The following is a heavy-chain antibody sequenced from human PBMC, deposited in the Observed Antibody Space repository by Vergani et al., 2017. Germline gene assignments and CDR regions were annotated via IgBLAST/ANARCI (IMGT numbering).Heavy chain of an antibody. D-gene: IGHD2-2*01. CDR3: VKDRGASIGFDD. CDR2: LRYDGTTK. CDR1: GFSFGSYG. Sequence: QVQLVESGGGVVQPGGSLRLSCAASGFSFGSYGMHWVRVRQAPGKGLEWLAYLRYDGTTKQYADSVKGRFTISRDNSKNMLYLQMDRLRPEDTAMFYCVKDRGASIGFDDWGQGTQVTVSS. V-gene: IGHV3-30*02. J-gene: IGHJ4*02.